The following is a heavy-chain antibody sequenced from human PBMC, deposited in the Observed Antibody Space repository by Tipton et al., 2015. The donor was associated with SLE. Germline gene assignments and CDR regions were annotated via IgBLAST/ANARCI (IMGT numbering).Heavy chain of an antibody. J-gene: IGHJ4*02. D-gene: IGHD3-16*01. V-gene: IGHV4-61*01. CDR1: GGSISSGSYY. Sequence: TLSLTCTVSGGSISSGSYYWSWIRQPPGKGLERIGYIYYSGSTNYNPSLKSRVTISVDTSKNQFSLKLSSVTAADTAVYYCARGGALSPYYFDYWGQGTLVTVSS. CDR3: ARGGALSPYYFDY. CDR2: IYYSGST.